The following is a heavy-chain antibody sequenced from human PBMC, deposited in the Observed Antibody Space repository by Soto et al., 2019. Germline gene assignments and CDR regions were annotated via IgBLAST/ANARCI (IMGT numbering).Heavy chain of an antibody. D-gene: IGHD2-2*03. CDR1: GYIFTGYY. V-gene: IGHV1-2*02. J-gene: IGHJ4*02. CDR3: AGAPPPLVLTLDIGDSELGY. Sequence: QVQLVQSGAEVKKPGASLKVSCKASGYIFTGYYIHWVRQAPGQGLEWMGWINPNSGGTNFAQRFQGRVALTTDTSISPAYMELRRLRSVATAVYFCAGAPPPLVLTLDIGDSELGYGCQGTLVTVSS. CDR2: INPNSGGT.